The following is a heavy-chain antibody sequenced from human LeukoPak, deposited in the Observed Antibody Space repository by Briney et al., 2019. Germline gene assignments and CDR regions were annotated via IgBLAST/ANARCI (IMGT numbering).Heavy chain of an antibody. CDR2: IIPIVGTT. V-gene: IGHV1-69*13. J-gene: IGHJ4*02. CDR3: ARGGYYYDSSGYSHLPDY. CDR1: GYTFTGYY. Sequence: ASVKVSCKASGYTFTGYYMHWVRQAPGQGLEWMGGIIPIVGTTNYAQMFQGRVTITADESTSTAYMELSSLRSEDTAVYYCARGGYYYDSSGYSHLPDYWGQGTLVTVSA. D-gene: IGHD3-22*01.